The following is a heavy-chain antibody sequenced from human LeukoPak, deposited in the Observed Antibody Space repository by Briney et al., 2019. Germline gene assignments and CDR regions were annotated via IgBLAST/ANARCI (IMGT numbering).Heavy chain of an antibody. CDR3: VRDSTVAVSRVVFDL. Sequence: GGSLRLSCVASGFAVSSHDMNWVSQAPGRGLEWVSLIYRRGDTIYAGSVRGRFTISRDNSQQTLYLQLNGLGAEATTVYSCVRDSTVAVSRVVFDLWGQGTMVSASS. CDR2: IYRRGDT. D-gene: IGHD6-19*01. J-gene: IGHJ3*01. CDR1: GFAVSSHD. V-gene: IGHV3-53*05.